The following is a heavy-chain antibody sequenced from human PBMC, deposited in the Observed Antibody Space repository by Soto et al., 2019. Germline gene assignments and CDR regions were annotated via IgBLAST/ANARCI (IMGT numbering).Heavy chain of an antibody. D-gene: IGHD6-19*01. Sequence: GSLRLSCTASGFTFGDYAMSWFRQAPGKGLEWVGFIRSKAYGGTTEYAASVKGRFTISRDDSKSIAYLQMNSLKTEDTAVYYCTSIRSSGWSNNWFDPWGQGTLVTAPQ. CDR2: IRSKAYGGTT. CDR1: GFTFGDYA. CDR3: TSIRSSGWSNNWFDP. J-gene: IGHJ5*02. V-gene: IGHV3-49*03.